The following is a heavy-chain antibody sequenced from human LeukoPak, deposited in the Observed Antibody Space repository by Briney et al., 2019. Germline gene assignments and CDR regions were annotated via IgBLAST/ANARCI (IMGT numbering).Heavy chain of an antibody. D-gene: IGHD3-22*01. Sequence: PSETLSLTCTVSGGSIRSYYWSWIRQPPGKGLEWVGYIYYSGSTNYNPSLKSRVTISVDTSKNQFSLKLSSVTAADTAVYYCARDLSLNYYDSSGYYYRGGWFDPWGQGTLVTVSS. CDR3: ARDLSLNYYDSSGYYYRGGWFDP. CDR2: IYYSGST. V-gene: IGHV4-59*01. J-gene: IGHJ5*02. CDR1: GGSIRSYY.